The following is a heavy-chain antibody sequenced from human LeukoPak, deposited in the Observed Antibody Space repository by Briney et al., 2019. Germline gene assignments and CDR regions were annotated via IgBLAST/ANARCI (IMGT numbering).Heavy chain of an antibody. V-gene: IGHV1-2*06. CDR3: ARGGYYDYVWGSYRYFDY. D-gene: IGHD3-16*02. J-gene: IGHJ4*02. CDR1: GYTLTELS. CDR2: INPNSGGT. Sequence: ASVKVSCKVSGYTLTELSMHWVRQAPGQGLEWMGRINPNSGGTNYAQKFQGRVTMTRDTSISTAYMELSRLRSDDTAVYYCARGGYYDYVWGSYRYFDYWGQGTLVTVSS.